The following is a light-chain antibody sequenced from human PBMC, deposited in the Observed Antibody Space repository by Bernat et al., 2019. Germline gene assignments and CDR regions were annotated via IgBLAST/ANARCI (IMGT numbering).Light chain of an antibody. CDR2: QVG. CDR3: SSYAGSNNFWV. J-gene: IGLJ3*02. V-gene: IGLV2-8*01. CDR1: SSDVGAYTY. Sequence: QSALTHPPSASGSPGQSVTISCTGTSSDVGAYTYVSWYQQHPGKAPKLIIYQVGERPSGVPDRFSGSKSGNTASLTVSGLQAEDEADYYCSSYAGSNNFWVFGGGTKLTVL.